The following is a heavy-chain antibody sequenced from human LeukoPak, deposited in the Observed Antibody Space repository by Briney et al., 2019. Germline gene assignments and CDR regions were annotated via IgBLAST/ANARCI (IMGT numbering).Heavy chain of an antibody. CDR1: GFTVSSKY. J-gene: IGHJ4*02. CDR2: IYSGGST. D-gene: IGHD2-2*01. V-gene: IGHV3-53*01. CDR3: ARGCSSTSCYGFDY. Sequence: GGSLRLSCASSGFTVSSKYMSWVRQAPGKGLEWVSVIYSGGSTYYADSVKGRFTISRDNSKNTLYLQMNSLRAEDTAVYYCARGCSSTSCYGFDYWGQGTLVTVSS.